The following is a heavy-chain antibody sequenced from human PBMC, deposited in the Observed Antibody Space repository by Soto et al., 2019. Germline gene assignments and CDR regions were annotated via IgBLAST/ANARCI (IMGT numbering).Heavy chain of an antibody. J-gene: IGHJ4*02. CDR2: INTDGSDV. V-gene: IGHV3-74*03. Sequence: EVQLVESGGGLVQPGGSLRLSCIASELTFSTSWMHWVRQAPGKGPVWISRINTDGSDVTYADSVKGRFAVSRDNAKNTLYLQMNSLRVEDTAVYFCATGNIAVAVRGLFDYWGQGTLVTVSS. CDR3: ATGNIAVAVRGLFDY. CDR1: ELTFSTSW. D-gene: IGHD6-19*01.